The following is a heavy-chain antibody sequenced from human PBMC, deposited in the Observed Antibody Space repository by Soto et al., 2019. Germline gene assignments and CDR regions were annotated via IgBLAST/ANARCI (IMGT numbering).Heavy chain of an antibody. CDR1: SGSISSSSYY. V-gene: IGHV4-39*01. Sequence: DTLSLTCTVSSGSISSSSYYWGWIRQPPGKGLEWIGSIHSSGSTFSNASLKSRVTISVDTSESQLSLKLSSVTAADTAVYYCARHNWNYGVYWGQGTLVTVSS. J-gene: IGHJ4*02. CDR2: IHSSGST. D-gene: IGHD1-20*01. CDR3: ARHNWNYGVY.